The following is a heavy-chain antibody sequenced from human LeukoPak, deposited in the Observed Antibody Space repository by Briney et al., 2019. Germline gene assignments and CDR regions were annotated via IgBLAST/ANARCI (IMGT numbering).Heavy chain of an antibody. D-gene: IGHD3/OR15-3a*01. J-gene: IGHJ5*02. V-gene: IGHV1-46*01. CDR1: GGTFSSYA. CDR3: ARGGLPARSWFDP. CDR2: INPSSGRT. Sequence: ASVKVSFKASGGTFSSYAISWVRQAPGQGLEWMGIINPSSGRTTYAQKFQGRVTMTRDTSTSTVYMELTSLRSEDTAVFYCARGGLPARSWFDPWGQGTLVTVSS.